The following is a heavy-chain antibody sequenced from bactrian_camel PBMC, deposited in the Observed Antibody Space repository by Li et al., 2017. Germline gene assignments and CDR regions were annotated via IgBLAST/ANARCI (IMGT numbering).Heavy chain of an antibody. CDR1: GDTYGSYWST. J-gene: IGHJ6*01. CDR3: AARFQGGFGYGGLCTDVLADFPY. V-gene: IGHV3S55*01. D-gene: IGHD5*01. CDR2: FDSIGTT. Sequence: HVQLVESGGASVQAGGSLKLSRTATGDTYGSYWSTACMGWFRQRPGEARELVASFDSIGTTDYSDFVKGRFTISKDKRRHTLVLQMNSLKPDDTAMYYCAARFQGGFGYGGLCTDVLADFPYWGQGTQVTVSS.